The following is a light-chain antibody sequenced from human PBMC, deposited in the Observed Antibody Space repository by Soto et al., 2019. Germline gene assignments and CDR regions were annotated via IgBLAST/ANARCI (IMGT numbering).Light chain of an antibody. Sequence: DIQMTQSPSSLSASVGDRVTITCRASQSISSYLNWYQQKPGKAPKLLIYAASSLQSGVPSRFSGSGSGTDFTLTIISLQPEDFATYSCQQSYSTPLTFGPGTKVHIK. J-gene: IGKJ3*01. CDR3: QQSYSTPLT. V-gene: IGKV1-39*01. CDR1: QSISSY. CDR2: AAS.